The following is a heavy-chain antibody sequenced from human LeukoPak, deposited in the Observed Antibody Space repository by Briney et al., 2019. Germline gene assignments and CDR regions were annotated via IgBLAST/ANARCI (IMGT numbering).Heavy chain of an antibody. V-gene: IGHV4-38-2*02. J-gene: IGHJ5*02. Sequence: SETLSLTCTVSGYSISSGYYWGWIRQPPGKGLEWIGSIYHSGSTYYNPSLKSRVTISVDTSKNQFSLKLSSVTAADTAVNYCARDSEERYCSSTSCYTTYNWFDPWGQGTLVTVSS. CDR1: GYSISSGYY. CDR3: ARDSEERYCSSTSCYTTYNWFDP. D-gene: IGHD2-2*02. CDR2: IYHSGST.